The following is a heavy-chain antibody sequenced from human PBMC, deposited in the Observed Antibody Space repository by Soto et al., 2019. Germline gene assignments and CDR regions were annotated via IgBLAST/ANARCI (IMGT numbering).Heavy chain of an antibody. Sequence: QSGGSLRLSCAASGFTFSSYGMHWVRQAPGKGLEWVAVISYDGSNKYYADSVKGRFTISRDNSKNTLYLQMNSLRAEDTAVYYCAKDARQLVSNGGYGMDVWGQGTTVTVSS. V-gene: IGHV3-30*18. CDR1: GFTFSSYG. J-gene: IGHJ6*02. CDR2: ISYDGSNK. CDR3: AKDARQLVSNGGYGMDV. D-gene: IGHD6-13*01.